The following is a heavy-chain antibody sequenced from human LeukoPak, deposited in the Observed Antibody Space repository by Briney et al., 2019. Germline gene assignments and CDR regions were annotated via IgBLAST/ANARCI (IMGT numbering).Heavy chain of an antibody. CDR1: GYTFTSYG. CDR2: ISAYNGNT. J-gene: IGHJ4*02. CDR3: ASNLLHDYYDSSGYYPYFDY. Sequence: ASVKVSCKASGYTFTSYGISWVRQAPGQGLEWMGWISAYNGNTNYAQKLQGRVTMTTDTSTSTAYMELSRLRSDDTAVYYCASNLLHDYYDSSGYYPYFDYWGQGTLVTVSS. D-gene: IGHD3-22*01. V-gene: IGHV1-18*01.